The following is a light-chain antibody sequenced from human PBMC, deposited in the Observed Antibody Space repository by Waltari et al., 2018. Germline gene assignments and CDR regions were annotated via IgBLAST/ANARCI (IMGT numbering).Light chain of an antibody. Sequence: DIVMTQSPLSLPVTLGEPASISCRSSQSLLYTNGYNYLAWYLQKPGKSPQLLIYLCSNRASVVPDRFSGSGAGTNFTLKVSRVEAEDVGIYCCMQALQTPTFGGGTKVYI. CDR3: MQALQTPT. CDR1: QSLLYTNGYNY. CDR2: LCS. J-gene: IGKJ4*01. V-gene: IGKV2-28*01.